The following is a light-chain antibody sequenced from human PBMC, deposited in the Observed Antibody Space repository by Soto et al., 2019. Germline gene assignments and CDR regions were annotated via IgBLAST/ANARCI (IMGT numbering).Light chain of an antibody. J-gene: IGKJ3*01. CDR1: QSVSSY. V-gene: IGKV3-11*01. CDR2: DAS. Sequence: EIVLTQSPAPLSLSPGERATLSCRASQSVSSYLAWYQQKPGQAPRLLIYDASNRATGIPARFSVSGSGTDFTLTISNLEPEDFAVYDCQQRSNWPSGTFGPGTNVDIK. CDR3: QQRSNWPSGT.